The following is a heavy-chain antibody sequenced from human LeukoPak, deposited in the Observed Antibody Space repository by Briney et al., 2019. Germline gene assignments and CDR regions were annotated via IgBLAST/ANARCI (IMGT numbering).Heavy chain of an antibody. CDR1: GASISDYF. Sequence: PSETLSLTCTVSGASISDYFWSWIRQSPGKRLEWIGYIYYKGDTNYNPSLTSRVTISMNTSKNQFSLKLKSVTSADTAVYYCARDRRYCTGGTCYLDPYFDYWGQGTLVTVSS. D-gene: IGHD2-8*02. J-gene: IGHJ4*02. V-gene: IGHV4-59*13. CDR3: ARDRRYCTGGTCYLDPYFDY. CDR2: IYYKGDT.